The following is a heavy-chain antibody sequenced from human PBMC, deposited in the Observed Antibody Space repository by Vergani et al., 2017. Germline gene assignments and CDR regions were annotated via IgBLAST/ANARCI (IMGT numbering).Heavy chain of an antibody. CDR3: ARARAYSSGPDY. J-gene: IGHJ4*02. D-gene: IGHD6-19*01. CDR2: IVWSNDAV. Sequence: EEQLVESGGGFVQPGRSLRLSCAASGFNFEAYTMHWVRQVPGKGPEWVSGIVWSNDAVLYAASVKGRFTISWDNAKNSLYLQMNSLRAEDTAVYYCARARAYSSGPDYWGQGTLVTVSS. CDR1: GFNFEAYT. V-gene: IGHV3-9*01.